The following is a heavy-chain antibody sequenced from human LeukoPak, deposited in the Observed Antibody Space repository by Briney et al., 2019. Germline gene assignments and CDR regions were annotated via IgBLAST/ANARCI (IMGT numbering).Heavy chain of an antibody. CDR2: TYYSGST. CDR3: ARDSTYGSGSWLDY. CDR1: GGSISSGGHY. D-gene: IGHD3-10*01. Sequence: SETLSLTCTVSGGSISSGGHYWSWIRQHPGKGLEWIGYTYYSGSTYYNPSLKSRVTISVDTSKNQFSLKLSSVTAADTAVYYCARDSTYGSGSWLDYWGQGTLVTVSS. J-gene: IGHJ4*02. V-gene: IGHV4-31*03.